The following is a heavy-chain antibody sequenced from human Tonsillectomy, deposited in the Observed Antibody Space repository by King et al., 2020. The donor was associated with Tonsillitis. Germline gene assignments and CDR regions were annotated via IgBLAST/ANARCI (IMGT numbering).Heavy chain of an antibody. J-gene: IGHJ4*02. CDR2: ISYDVSNK. Sequence: VQLVESGGGVVQPGRSLRLSCAASGFTFSSYAMHWVRQAPGKGLEGVAVISYDVSNKYYANSVKGRFTISRDNSKNTLYLQMNSLRAEDTAVYYCARGPTVVTPGDYWGQGTLVTVSS. CDR1: GFTFSSYA. CDR3: ARGPTVVTPGDY. V-gene: IGHV3-30-3*01. D-gene: IGHD4-23*01.